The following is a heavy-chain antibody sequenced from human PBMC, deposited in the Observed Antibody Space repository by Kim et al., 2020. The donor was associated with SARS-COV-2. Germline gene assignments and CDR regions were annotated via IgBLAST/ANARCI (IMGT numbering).Heavy chain of an antibody. CDR1: GYTFTSYG. CDR3: ARVPSILYDFWTMSNYYGMDV. J-gene: IGHJ6*02. Sequence: ASVKVSCKASGYTFTSYGISWVRQAPGQGLEWMGWISAYNGNTNYAQKLQGRVTMTTDTSTSTAYMELRSLRSDDTAVYYCARVPSILYDFWTMSNYYGMDVWGQGTTVTVSS. D-gene: IGHD3-3*01. V-gene: IGHV1-18*04. CDR2: ISAYNGNT.